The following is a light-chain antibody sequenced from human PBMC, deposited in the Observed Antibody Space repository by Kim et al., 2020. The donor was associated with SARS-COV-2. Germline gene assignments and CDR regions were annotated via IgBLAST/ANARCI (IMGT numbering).Light chain of an antibody. CDR1: SLRTYY. V-gene: IGLV3-19*01. CDR2: GRN. Sequence: LGQTDRITCQGDSLRTYYTSWYQQKLGQAPVLVMFGRNNRPSGIPDRFSGSSSGNTAALTIAGAQAEDEADYYCNSRDISGNHVYAFGTGTKVTVL. CDR3: NSRDISGNHVYA. J-gene: IGLJ1*01.